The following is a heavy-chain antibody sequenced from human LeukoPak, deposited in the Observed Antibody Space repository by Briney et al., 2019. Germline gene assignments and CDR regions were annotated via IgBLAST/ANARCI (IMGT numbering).Heavy chain of an antibody. J-gene: IGHJ5*02. CDR2: IVVGSGNT. V-gene: IGHV1-58*01. CDR1: GFTFTSSA. CDR3: AREGSHCSGGSCYSNWFDP. Sequence: ASVKVSCKASGFTFTSSAVQWVRQARGQRLEWIGWIVVGSGNTNYAQKFQGRVTITADESTSTAYMELSSLRSEDTAVYYCAREGSHCSGGSCYSNWFDPWGQGTLVTVSS. D-gene: IGHD2-15*01.